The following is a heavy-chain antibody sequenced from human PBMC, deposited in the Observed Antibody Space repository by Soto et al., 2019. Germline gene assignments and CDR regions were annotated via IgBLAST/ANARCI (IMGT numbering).Heavy chain of an antibody. CDR1: GYTFSNYA. J-gene: IGHJ4*02. V-gene: IGHV1-18*01. CDR3: TKDEPRWLHGPFDY. Sequence: QVQLVQSGGEVKKPGASVKVSCQASGYTFSNYAISWLRQAPGQGPEWVGWISAYSGKTDYAPKFQDRLTLTTDTSTSTAYMELRSLRSDDTAVYYCTKDEPRWLHGPFDYWGQGTLVTVSS. CDR2: ISAYSGKT. D-gene: IGHD5-18*01.